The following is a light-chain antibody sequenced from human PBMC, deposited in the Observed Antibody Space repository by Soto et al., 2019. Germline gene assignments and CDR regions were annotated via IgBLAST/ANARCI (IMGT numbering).Light chain of an antibody. Sequence: DIQMTQSPSSLSASVGDRVTITCRASQSISSYLNWYQQKPGKAPKLLIYAASSLQSGVPSRFSGSRSGTDFTLTISSLQPEDFATYYCQQRYSTLEWTFGQGTKVEIK. J-gene: IGKJ1*01. CDR1: QSISSY. V-gene: IGKV1-39*01. CDR3: QQRYSTLEWT. CDR2: AAS.